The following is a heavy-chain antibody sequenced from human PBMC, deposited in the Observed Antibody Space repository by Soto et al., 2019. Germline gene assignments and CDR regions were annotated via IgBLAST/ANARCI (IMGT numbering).Heavy chain of an antibody. D-gene: IGHD6-13*01. V-gene: IGHV3-64D*06. J-gene: IGHJ4*02. CDR2: INSNGGSP. CDR3: VKGNGAKSSSSWTYYFDS. CDR1: GFSFDNYA. Sequence: GGSLRLSCSASGFSFDNYAIHWVRQAPGKGLEYVSAINSNGGSPYYADSVTGRFTVSRDNSKNTLYLQMSSLRPEDTAVYYCVKGNGAKSSSSWTYYFDSWGQGTLVTVSS.